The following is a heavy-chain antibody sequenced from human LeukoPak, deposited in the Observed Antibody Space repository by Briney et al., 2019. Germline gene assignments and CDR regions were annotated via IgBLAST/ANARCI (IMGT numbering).Heavy chain of an antibody. Sequence: GGSLRLSCAASGFSFSTYGLAWVRQPPGAGLEWVSIISGDTLYTYYADSVNGRFTISRDNSKKTLYLQMNSLRGDDTAMYYCAFGPHQQWLLADYWGQGTLVTVSS. D-gene: IGHD6-19*01. CDR3: AFGPHQQWLLADY. J-gene: IGHJ4*01. CDR2: ISGDTLYT. V-gene: IGHV3-23*01. CDR1: GFSFSTYG.